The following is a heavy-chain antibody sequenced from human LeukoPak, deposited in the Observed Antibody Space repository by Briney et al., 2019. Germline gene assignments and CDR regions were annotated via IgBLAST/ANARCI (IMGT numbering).Heavy chain of an antibody. V-gene: IGHV4-39*01. CDR3: ATWRTAKTGFDY. CDR1: GGSISSSSYY. J-gene: IGHJ4*02. D-gene: IGHD1-1*01. CDR2: IYYSGST. Sequence: SETLSLTCTVSGGSISSSSYYWGWIRQPPGKGLEWIGSIYYSGSTYYNPSLKSRVTISVDTSKNQFSLRLSSVTAADTAVYYCATWRTAKTGFDYWGQGTLVTVSS.